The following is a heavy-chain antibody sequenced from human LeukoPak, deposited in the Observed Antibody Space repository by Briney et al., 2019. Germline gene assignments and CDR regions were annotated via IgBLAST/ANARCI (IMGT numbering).Heavy chain of an antibody. CDR3: ARPHCSGGSCYSRSGAFDI. CDR2: IYYSGST. Sequence: SETLSLTCTVSGGSISSSSYYWGWIRQPPGKGLEWIGSIYYSGSTYYNPSLKSRVTISVDTSRNQFSLKLSSVTAADTAVYYCARPHCSGGSCYSRSGAFDIWGQGTMVTVSS. D-gene: IGHD2-15*01. V-gene: IGHV4-39*01. J-gene: IGHJ3*02. CDR1: GGSISSSSYY.